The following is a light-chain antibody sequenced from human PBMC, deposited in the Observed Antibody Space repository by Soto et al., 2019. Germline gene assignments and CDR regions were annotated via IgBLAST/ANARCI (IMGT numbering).Light chain of an antibody. CDR2: GAS. CDR1: QSVSSN. Sequence: EIVMTQSPATLSVSPGERATLSCRASQSVSSNLAWYQQKPGQAPSLLIHGASTRATGIPARFSGSGSGTEFTLTISRLEPEDFAVYYCQQYGSSRTFGQGTKVDIK. CDR3: QQYGSSRT. V-gene: IGKV3-15*01. J-gene: IGKJ1*01.